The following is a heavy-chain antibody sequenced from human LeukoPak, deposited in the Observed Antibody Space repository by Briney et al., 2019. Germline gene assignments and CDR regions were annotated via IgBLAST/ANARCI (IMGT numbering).Heavy chain of an antibody. CDR2: FDPEDGET. Sequence: ASVKVSCKVSGYTLTELSMHWVRQAPGKGLEWMGGFDPEDGETIYAQKFQGRVTMTEDTSTDTAYMELRSLRSDDTAVYYCARVAGGKQQLVDYWGQGTLVTVSS. CDR3: ARVAGGKQQLVDY. CDR1: GYTLTELS. J-gene: IGHJ4*02. D-gene: IGHD6-13*01. V-gene: IGHV1-24*01.